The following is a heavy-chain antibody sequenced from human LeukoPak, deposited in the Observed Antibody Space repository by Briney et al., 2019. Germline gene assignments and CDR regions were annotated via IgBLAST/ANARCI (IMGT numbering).Heavy chain of an antibody. CDR1: GFPFSSYG. J-gene: IGHJ4*02. CDR3: APRRTFRY. V-gene: IGHV3-30*03. CDR2: ISYEGSNK. D-gene: IGHD3-16*01. Sequence: GGSLRLPWAPSGFPFSSYGIHCVRHAPGEGLVWVAVISYEGSNKYNPDSVKGRFTNSRDNSKNTLYMQLNSLRAQDTAVHYCAPRRTFRYWGRRTLVRVST.